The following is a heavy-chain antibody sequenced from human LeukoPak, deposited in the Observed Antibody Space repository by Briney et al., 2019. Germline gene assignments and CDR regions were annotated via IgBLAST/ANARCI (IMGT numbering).Heavy chain of an antibody. CDR2: FDPEDGET. Sequence: ASVKVSCKVSGYTLTELSMHWVRQAPGKGLEWMGGFDPEDGETICAQKFQGRVTMTEDTSTDTAYMELSSLRSEDTAVYYCATGDLSYDAFDIWGQGTMVTVSS. V-gene: IGHV1-24*01. CDR1: GYTLTELS. J-gene: IGHJ3*02. CDR3: ATGDLSYDAFDI. D-gene: IGHD5-24*01.